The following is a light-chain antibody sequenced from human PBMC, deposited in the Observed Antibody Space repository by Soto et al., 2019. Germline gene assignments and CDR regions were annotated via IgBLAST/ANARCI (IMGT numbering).Light chain of an antibody. CDR1: QSNSSW. CDR3: QQYNSYKRT. V-gene: IGKV1-5*03. J-gene: IGKJ1*01. CDR2: KAS. Sequence: DIQMTQSPSTLSASVGDRVTITCRASQSNSSWLAWYQQKPGKAPKLLIYKASSLESGVPSRFSGSGSGTEFTLTISSLQPDDFATYYSQQYNSYKRTFGQGTKVEIK.